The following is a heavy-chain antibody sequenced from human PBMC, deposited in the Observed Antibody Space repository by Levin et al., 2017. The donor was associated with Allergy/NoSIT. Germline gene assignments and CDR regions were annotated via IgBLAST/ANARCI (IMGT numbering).Heavy chain of an antibody. V-gene: IGHV1-18*01. Sequence: ASVKVSCKASGYTFTSYGISWVRQAPGQGLEWMGWISAYNGNTNYAQKLQGRVTMTTDTSTSTAYMELRSLRSDDTAVYYCARKRMVRGVITHYYYYGMDVWGQGTTVTVSS. CDR1: GYTFTSYG. CDR2: ISAYNGNT. CDR3: ARKRMVRGVITHYYYYGMDV. J-gene: IGHJ6*02. D-gene: IGHD3-10*01.